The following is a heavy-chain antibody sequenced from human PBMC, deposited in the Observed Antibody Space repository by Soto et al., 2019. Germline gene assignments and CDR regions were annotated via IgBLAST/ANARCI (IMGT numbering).Heavy chain of an antibody. J-gene: IGHJ4*02. Sequence: PSETLSLTCTVSGGSISISSYYWVWIRQPPGRGVIRIGYIYYSRSTYYNPSLKCRVTISGDRSKIQFSLKLSSVTAADTAVYYCARAGREEGYDSSGYLYSFDYWGQGTLVTVS. CDR1: GGSISISSYY. CDR2: IYYSRST. CDR3: ARAGREEGYDSSGYLYSFDY. D-gene: IGHD3-22*01. V-gene: IGHV4-39*07.